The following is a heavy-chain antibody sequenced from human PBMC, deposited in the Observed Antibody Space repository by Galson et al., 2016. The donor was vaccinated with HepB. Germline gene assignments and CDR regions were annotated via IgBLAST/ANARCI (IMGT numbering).Heavy chain of an antibody. CDR3: ARGWIGGSTTGLFDY. Sequence: SVKVSCKASGGTFTNYAINCVRQAPGQGLEWVGGITPVSGTTNYAQTFKGRVTISADESTSTAYMELSGLRSEDTAVYYCARGWIGGSTTGLFDYWGQGALVTVAS. CDR2: ITPVSGTT. V-gene: IGHV1-69*13. J-gene: IGHJ4*02. D-gene: IGHD5-12*01. CDR1: GGTFTNYA.